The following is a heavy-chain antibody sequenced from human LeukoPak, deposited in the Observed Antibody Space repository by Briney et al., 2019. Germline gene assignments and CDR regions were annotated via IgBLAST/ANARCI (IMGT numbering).Heavy chain of an antibody. CDR3: ARHLRGVRRTFDY. Sequence: GGSLRLSCAASGFTFSSYEMNWVRQAPGKGLEWVSYISSSGSTIYYADSVKGRFTISRDNAKNSLYLQMNSLRAEDTATYFCARHLRGVRRTFDYWGQGTLVTVSS. CDR2: ISSSGSTI. D-gene: IGHD3-10*01. V-gene: IGHV3-48*03. CDR1: GFTFSSYE. J-gene: IGHJ4*02.